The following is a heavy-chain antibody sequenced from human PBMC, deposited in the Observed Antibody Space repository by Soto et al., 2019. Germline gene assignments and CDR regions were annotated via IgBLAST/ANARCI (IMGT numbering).Heavy chain of an antibody. V-gene: IGHV1-24*01. CDR3: ATRSRSGYVEIPYFDY. CDR1: GYTLTELS. Sequence: QVQLVQSGAEGKKPGASVKVSCKVSGYTLTELSMHWVRQAPGKGLEGMGGFDPEDGETIYAQKFQGRVTMTEDTSTDTAYMELSSLRSEDTAVYYCATRSRSGYVEIPYFDYWGQGTLVTVSS. CDR2: FDPEDGET. J-gene: IGHJ4*02. D-gene: IGHD5-12*01.